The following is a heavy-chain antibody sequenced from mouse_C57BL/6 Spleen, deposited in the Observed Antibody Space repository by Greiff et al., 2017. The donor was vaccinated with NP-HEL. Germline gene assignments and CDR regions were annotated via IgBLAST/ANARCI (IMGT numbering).Heavy chain of an antibody. CDR2: ISSGGSYT. CDR1: GFTFSSYG. D-gene: IGHD2-3*01. V-gene: IGHV5-6*01. CDR3: ARFYDGYYWFAY. Sequence: EVQGVESGGDLVKPGGSLKLSCAASGFTFSSYGMSWVRQTPDKRLEWVATISSGGSYTYYPDSVKGRFTISRDNAKNTLYLQMSSLKSEDTAMYYCARFYDGYYWFAYWGQGTLVTVSA. J-gene: IGHJ3*01.